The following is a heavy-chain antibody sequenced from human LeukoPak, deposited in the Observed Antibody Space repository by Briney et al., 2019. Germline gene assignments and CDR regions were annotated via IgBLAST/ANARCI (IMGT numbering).Heavy chain of an antibody. CDR3: VPGVRYCSFTRWPGDP. Sequence: GGSLRLSCAASGFTSTNAWLTWVRQAPGKGLEWVGRIRSKTYGGTTDYAAFVKGRLTMSRDDSRNTVYLQINSLQTEDTAVYYCVPGVRYCSFTRWPGDPWGQGRLVSVSS. J-gene: IGHJ5*02. CDR2: IRSKTYGGTT. V-gene: IGHV3-15*01. D-gene: IGHD2-15*01. CDR1: GFTSTNAW.